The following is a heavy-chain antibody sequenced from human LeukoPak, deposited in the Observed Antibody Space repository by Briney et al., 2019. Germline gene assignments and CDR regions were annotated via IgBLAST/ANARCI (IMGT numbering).Heavy chain of an antibody. Sequence: SETLSLTCTVSGGSISSGGYYWTWIRQHPGKGLAWIGYIHNNGNTYYNPSLKSRVIISVDTSKDQFSLRLSSVTAADTAVFYCARGAMGGANWFGPWGQGTLVTVSS. CDR1: GGSISSGGYY. J-gene: IGHJ5*02. CDR2: IHNNGNT. V-gene: IGHV4-31*03. D-gene: IGHD5-18*01. CDR3: ARGAMGGANWFGP.